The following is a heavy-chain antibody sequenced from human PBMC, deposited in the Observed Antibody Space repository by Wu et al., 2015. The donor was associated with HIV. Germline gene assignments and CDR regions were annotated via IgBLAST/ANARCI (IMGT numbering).Heavy chain of an antibody. V-gene: IGHV1-8*02. J-gene: IGHJ6*02. CDR2: MNPNSGNT. CDR1: GGTFSSYA. D-gene: IGHD3-22*01. CDR3: ARRPPSAGGHDQVTTNGMDV. Sequence: QVQLVQSGAEVKKPGSSVKVSCKASGGTFSSYAISWVRQATGQGLEWMGWMNPNSGNTGYAQKFQGRVTMTRIASISTAYMELSSLRSEDTAVYYCARRPPSAGGHDQVTTNGMDVVGPRDHGHRLL.